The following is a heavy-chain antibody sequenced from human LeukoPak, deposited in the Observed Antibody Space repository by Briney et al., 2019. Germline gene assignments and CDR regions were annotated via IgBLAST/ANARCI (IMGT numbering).Heavy chain of an antibody. D-gene: IGHD3-10*01. CDR1: GFTFSSYW. Sequence: GGSLRLSCAASGFTFSSYWMSWVRQAPGKGLEWVANIKQDGSEKYYVDSVKGRFTISRDNAKNSLYLQMNSLRAEDTAVYYCARVSSKATVRGLITKKNYYYYYMVVWGKGTTVTVSS. J-gene: IGHJ6*03. CDR3: ARVSSKATVRGLITKKNYYYYYMVV. CDR2: IKQDGSEK. V-gene: IGHV3-7*01.